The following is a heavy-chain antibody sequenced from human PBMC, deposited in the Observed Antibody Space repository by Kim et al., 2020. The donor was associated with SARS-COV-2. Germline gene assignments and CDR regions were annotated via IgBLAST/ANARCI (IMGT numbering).Heavy chain of an antibody. CDR3: ARDQVDTAMGRGRDY. CDR2: IIPILGIA. J-gene: IGHJ4*02. D-gene: IGHD5-18*01. CDR1: GGTFSIYA. V-gene: IGHV1-69*04. Sequence: SVKVSCKASGGTFSIYAISWVRQAPGQGLEWMGRIIPILGIANYAQKFQGRVTITADKSTSTAYMELSSLRSEDTAVYYCARDQVDTAMGRGRDYWGQGTLVTVSS.